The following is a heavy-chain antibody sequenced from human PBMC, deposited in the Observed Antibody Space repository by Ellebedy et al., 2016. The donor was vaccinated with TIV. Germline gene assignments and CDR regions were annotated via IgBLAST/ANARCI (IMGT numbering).Heavy chain of an antibody. CDR1: GVSVNSGNSY. Sequence: MPSETLSLTCTVSGVSVNSGNSYWSWIRQPPGKRPEWIGHIYFSGSTTYNPSLMSRVAMSMDTSKNQFSLKVNSVTGADTAVYYCARAQAVTPFYFDYWGQGALVTVSS. D-gene: IGHD4-17*01. CDR3: ARAQAVTPFYFDY. J-gene: IGHJ4*02. V-gene: IGHV4-61*01. CDR2: IYFSGST.